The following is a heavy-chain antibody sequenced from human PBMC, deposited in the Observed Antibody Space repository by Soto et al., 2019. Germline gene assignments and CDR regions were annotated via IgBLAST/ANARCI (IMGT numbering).Heavy chain of an antibody. D-gene: IGHD3-22*01. CDR3: VFSGDYYDSSGRLTYYYYYGMDV. Sequence: PGGSLRLSCATSGFTFSGYAMHWVRQASGKGLEWVGRIRSKGNNYATEYAASVKGRFTISRDDSRNTAFLQMNSLRTEDTPVYYCVFSGDYYDSSGRLTYYYYYGMDVWGQGTTVTVSS. CDR1: GFTFSGYA. CDR2: IRSKGNNYAT. V-gene: IGHV3-73*01. J-gene: IGHJ6*02.